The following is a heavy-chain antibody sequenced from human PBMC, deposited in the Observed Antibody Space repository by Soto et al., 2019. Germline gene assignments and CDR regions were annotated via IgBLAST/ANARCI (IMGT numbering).Heavy chain of an antibody. CDR3: ARARIIGTSYSDY. J-gene: IGHJ4*02. CDR1: SGSINSFY. V-gene: IGHV4-4*07. Sequence: ASETLSLTCTVPSGSINSFYWAWMRQPAGKGLEWIGRIHSSGTTNYNPSLSSRVTMSVDPSKNQFSLRLTSVTAADTAVYYCARARIIGTSYSDYWGQGILVTVSS. CDR2: IHSSGTT. D-gene: IGHD1-7*01.